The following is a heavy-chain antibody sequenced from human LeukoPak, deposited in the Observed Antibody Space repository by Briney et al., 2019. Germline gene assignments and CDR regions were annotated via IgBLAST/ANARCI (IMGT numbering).Heavy chain of an antibody. J-gene: IGHJ3*02. CDR3: ARVHCSGGSCYGLDAFDI. CDR2: IYYSGNT. CDR1: GDSISTSNSY. D-gene: IGHD2-15*01. V-gene: IGHV4-39*07. Sequence: SETLSLTCTVSGDSISTSNSYWGWIRQPPGKGLEWIGSIYYSGNTYYNASLKSRVTISVDTSKNQFSLKLSSVTAADTAVYYCARVHCSGGSCYGLDAFDIWGQGTMVTVSS.